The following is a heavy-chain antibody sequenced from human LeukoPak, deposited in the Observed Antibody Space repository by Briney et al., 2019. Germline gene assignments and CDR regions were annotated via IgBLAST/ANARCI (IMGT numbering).Heavy chain of an antibody. V-gene: IGHV4-34*01. CDR1: GGSFSGYY. CDR3: ARRFLEWLSYRTDAFDI. CDR2: INHSGST. Sequence: SETLSLTCAVYGGSFSGYYWSWIRQPPGKGLEWIGEINHSGSTNYNPSLKSRVTISVDTSKNQFSLKLSSVTAADTAVYYCARRFLEWLSYRTDAFDIWGQGTMVTVSS. D-gene: IGHD3-3*01. J-gene: IGHJ3*02.